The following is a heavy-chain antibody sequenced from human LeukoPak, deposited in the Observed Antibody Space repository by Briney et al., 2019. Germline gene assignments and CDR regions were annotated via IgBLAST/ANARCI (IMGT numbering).Heavy chain of an antibody. CDR2: ISGSGGST. CDR1: GFTFSSYS. CDR3: AKAGAVVVVAAKYFDY. J-gene: IGHJ4*02. V-gene: IGHV3-23*01. D-gene: IGHD2-15*01. Sequence: GGSLRLSCAASGFTFSSYSMSWVRQAPGKGLEWVSAISGSGGSTYYADSVKGRFTISRDNSKNTLYLQMNSLRAEDTAVYYCAKAGAVVVVAAKYFDYWGQGTLVTVSS.